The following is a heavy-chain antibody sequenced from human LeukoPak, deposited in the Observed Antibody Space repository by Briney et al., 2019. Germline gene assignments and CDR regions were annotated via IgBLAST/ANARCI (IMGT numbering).Heavy chain of an antibody. J-gene: IGHJ4*02. Sequence: ASMKVSCKASGYTFTGYYIHWVRQAPGHGLEWMGWINPNSGGTNYAQKFQGRVTMTRDTSISTAYMELNRLRSDDTAVYYCARIPSDSSGYYYFYFDYWGQGTLVTVSP. CDR1: GYTFTGYY. V-gene: IGHV1-2*02. D-gene: IGHD3-22*01. CDR2: INPNSGGT. CDR3: ARIPSDSSGYYYFYFDY.